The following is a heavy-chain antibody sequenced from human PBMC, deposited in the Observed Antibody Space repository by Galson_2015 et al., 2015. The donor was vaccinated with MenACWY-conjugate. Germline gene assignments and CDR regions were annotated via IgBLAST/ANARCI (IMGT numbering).Heavy chain of an antibody. D-gene: IGHD3-10*01. CDR3: ARVRGPTVKTCWFYL. CDR2: IRPSATTR. V-gene: IGHV3-48*01. J-gene: IGHJ5*02. CDR1: GFTFSSHG. Sequence: SLRLSCAASGFTFSSHGMKWVRQAPGKGLEWVSYIRPSATTRYYADSVRGRFHISRDNAENSLYLQMNSLRVEDTAVYYCARVRGPTVKTCWFYLCGRGTLVTVSS.